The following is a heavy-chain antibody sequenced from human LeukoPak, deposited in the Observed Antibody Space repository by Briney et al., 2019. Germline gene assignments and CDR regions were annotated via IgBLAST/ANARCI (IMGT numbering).Heavy chain of an antibody. CDR1: GGSISSTSYY. CDR3: ARLLPPPTGYFQH. D-gene: IGHD4-17*01. J-gene: IGHJ1*01. Sequence: SETLSLTRIVSGGSISSTSYYWGWIRQPPGKGLEWIGSIYYSGSTYYNPSLKSRVTISVDTSKNHFSLNLSSVTAADTAVYYCARLLPPPTGYFQHWGQGTLVTVSS. CDR2: IYYSGST. V-gene: IGHV4-39*02.